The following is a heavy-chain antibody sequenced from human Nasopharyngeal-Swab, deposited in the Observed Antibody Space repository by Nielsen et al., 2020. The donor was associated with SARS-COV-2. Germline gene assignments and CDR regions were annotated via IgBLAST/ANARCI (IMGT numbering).Heavy chain of an antibody. Sequence: SETLSLTCTVSGGSISSSSYSWGWIRQPPGKGLEWIGSIYYSGSTYYNPSLKSRVTISVDTSKNQFSLKLSSVTAADTAVYYCAREGEYSSSFGASNWFDPWGQGTLVTVSS. CDR1: GGSISSSSYS. CDR3: AREGEYSSSFGASNWFDP. D-gene: IGHD6-6*01. V-gene: IGHV4-39*07. J-gene: IGHJ5*02. CDR2: IYYSGST.